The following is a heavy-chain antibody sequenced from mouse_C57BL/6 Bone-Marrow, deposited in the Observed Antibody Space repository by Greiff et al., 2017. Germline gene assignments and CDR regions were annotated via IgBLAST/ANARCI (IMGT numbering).Heavy chain of an antibody. D-gene: IGHD1-1*01. CDR3: ARRDGSSPYYYAMDY. CDR1: GYTFTDYN. Sequence: EVQLQQSGPELVKPGASVKIPCKASGYTFTDYNMDWVKQSHGKSLEWIGDINPNNGGTIYNQKFKGKATLTVDKSSSTAYMELRSLTSEDTAVYYCARRDGSSPYYYAMDYWGQGTSVTVSS. CDR2: INPNNGGT. J-gene: IGHJ4*01. V-gene: IGHV1-18*01.